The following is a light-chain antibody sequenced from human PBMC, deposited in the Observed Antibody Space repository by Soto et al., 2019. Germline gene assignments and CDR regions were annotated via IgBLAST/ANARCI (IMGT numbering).Light chain of an antibody. CDR1: QSVSTSQ. Sequence: EIVLTQSPGTLSLSPGERATLSCRASQSVSTSQLASHQQKPGQAPRLLIYGASTRATGIPDRFSGSGSGTDFTLTISRLEPEDFAVYYCQQYLSSPITFGQGTRLEIK. V-gene: IGKV3-20*01. CDR2: GAS. CDR3: QQYLSSPIT. J-gene: IGKJ5*01.